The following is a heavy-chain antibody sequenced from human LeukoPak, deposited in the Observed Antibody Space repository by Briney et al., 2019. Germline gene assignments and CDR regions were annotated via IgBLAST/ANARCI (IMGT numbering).Heavy chain of an antibody. V-gene: IGHV4-4*02. CDR3: ARMHSGYSYGPDFDY. CDR2: IYHSGST. CDR1: GGSISSSNW. D-gene: IGHD5-18*01. J-gene: IGHJ4*02. Sequence: PSETLSLTCAVSGGSISSSNWWSWVRQPPGKGLEWIGEIYHSGSTNYNPSLKSRVTISVDKSKNQFSLKLSSVNAADTAVYYCARMHSGYSYGPDFDYWGQGTLVTVSS.